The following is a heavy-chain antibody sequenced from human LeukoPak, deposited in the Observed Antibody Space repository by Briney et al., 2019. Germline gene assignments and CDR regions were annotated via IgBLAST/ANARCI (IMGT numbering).Heavy chain of an antibody. CDR3: ARDLGQYYDTSDNWFDP. CDR2: ISYDGSNE. J-gene: IGHJ5*02. Sequence: GGSLRLSCAASGFTFSSYVMHWVRQAPGKGLEWVAIISYDGSNEYYADSVKGRFTISRDNAKNTLNLQMNSLRAEDTAVYYCARDLGQYYDTSDNWFDPWGQGTLVTVSS. V-gene: IGHV3-30*04. CDR1: GFTFSSYV. D-gene: IGHD3-22*01.